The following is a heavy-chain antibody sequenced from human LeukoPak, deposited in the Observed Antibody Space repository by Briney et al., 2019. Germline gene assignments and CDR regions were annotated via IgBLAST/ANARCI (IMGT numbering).Heavy chain of an antibody. Sequence: TGGSLRLSCAASGFTLSSYSMNWVRQAPGKGLEWVSSISSTSSYIYYADSVKGRFTIYRDNAKNSLYHQMNSLRAEDTAVYYCTREVAVAFDSWGQGTLVTVSS. CDR1: GFTLSSYS. V-gene: IGHV3-21*01. J-gene: IGHJ4*02. CDR3: TREVAVAFDS. CDR2: ISSTSSYI. D-gene: IGHD6-19*01.